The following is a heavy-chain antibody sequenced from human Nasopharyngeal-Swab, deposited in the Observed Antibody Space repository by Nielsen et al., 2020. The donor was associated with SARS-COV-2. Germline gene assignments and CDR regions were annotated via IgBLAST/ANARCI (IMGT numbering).Heavy chain of an antibody. CDR1: GGSFSGYY. Sequence: SQTLSLTCAVYGGSFSGYYWSWIRQHPGKGLEWIGYIYYSGSTYYNPSLKSRVTISVDTSKNQFSLKLSSVTAADTAVYYCARARLYYYGSGNYYMDVWGKGTTVTVSS. CDR2: IYYSGST. CDR3: ARARLYYYGSGNYYMDV. J-gene: IGHJ6*03. V-gene: IGHV4-31*02. D-gene: IGHD3-10*01.